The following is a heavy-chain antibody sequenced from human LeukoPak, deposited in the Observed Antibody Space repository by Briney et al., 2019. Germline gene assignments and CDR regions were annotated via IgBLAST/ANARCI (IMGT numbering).Heavy chain of an antibody. D-gene: IGHD3-10*01. J-gene: IGHJ4*02. V-gene: IGHV4-38-2*02. CDR3: ARVPGEVLLWFGELLYPYYFDY. CDR1: GYSISSGYY. CDR2: IYHSGST. Sequence: SETLSLTCTVSGYSISSGYYWGWIRQPPGKGLEWIGSIYHSGSTYYNPSLKSRVTISVDTSKNQFSLKLSSVTAADTAVYYCARVPGEVLLWFGELLYPYYFDYWGQGTLVTVSS.